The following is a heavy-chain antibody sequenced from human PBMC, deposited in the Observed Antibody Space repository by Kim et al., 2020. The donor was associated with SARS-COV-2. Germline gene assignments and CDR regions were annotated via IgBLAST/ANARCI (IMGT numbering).Heavy chain of an antibody. V-gene: IGHV1-69*13. Sequence: SVKVSCKASGGTFNSCAISWVRQAPGQGLEWMGGIIPAFGTANYAQKFQGRVTITADASTTTAYMALSSLTSEDSAVYYCARDPALDGSGDYWSYGMDVWGPGTTVTVSS. CDR2: IIPAFGTA. J-gene: IGHJ6*02. CDR3: ARDPALDGSGDYWSYGMDV. CDR1: GGTFNSCA. D-gene: IGHD3-10*01.